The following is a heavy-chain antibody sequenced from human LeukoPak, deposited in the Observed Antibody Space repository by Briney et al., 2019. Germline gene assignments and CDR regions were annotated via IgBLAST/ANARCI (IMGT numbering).Heavy chain of an antibody. Sequence: SETLSLTCDVSGGSLTQTNYWTGVRQPPGTGLEWIGEVILQGDTNYKPSLWRRDAISVDTSANHVSLQLTSVTAAVTAVYYCAREGGCYRPLDYWGQGTLVTVSS. CDR1: GGSLTQTNY. D-gene: IGHD3-16*02. V-gene: IGHV4-4*02. J-gene: IGHJ4*02. CDR3: AREGGCYRPLDY. CDR2: VILQGDT.